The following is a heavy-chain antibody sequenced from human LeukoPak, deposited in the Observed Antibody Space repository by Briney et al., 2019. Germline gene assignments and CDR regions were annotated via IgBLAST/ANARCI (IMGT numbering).Heavy chain of an antibody. V-gene: IGHV3-13*01. D-gene: IGHD6-6*01. CDR2: IGTAGDT. CDR1: GFTFSSYD. CDR3: ARGVSPGTFDY. Sequence: GGSLRLSCAASGFTFSSYDMPWVRQATGKGLEWVSAIGTAGDTYYPGSVKGRFTISRENAKNSLYLQMNSLRAGDTAVYYCARGVSPGTFDYWGQGTLVTVSS. J-gene: IGHJ4*02.